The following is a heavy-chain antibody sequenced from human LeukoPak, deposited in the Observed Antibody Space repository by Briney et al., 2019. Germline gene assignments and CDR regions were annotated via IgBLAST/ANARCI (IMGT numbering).Heavy chain of an antibody. V-gene: IGHV3-33*06. CDR2: IWNDGSKK. Sequence: PGRSLRLSCAVSGFSFSTFGMHWARRAPGEGLEWVAVIWNDGSKKFYAESVKGRFTISRDNSQNTLYLQMNRLRAEDTAVYYCGKDSLGGDYWGQGTLVTVSS. CDR1: GFSFSTFG. CDR3: GKDSLGGDY. D-gene: IGHD3-16*01. J-gene: IGHJ4*02.